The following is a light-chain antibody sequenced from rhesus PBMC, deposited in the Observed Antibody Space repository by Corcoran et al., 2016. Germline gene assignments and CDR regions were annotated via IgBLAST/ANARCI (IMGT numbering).Light chain of an antibody. CDR3: QQFYGNPFT. CDR1: QNIYNN. V-gene: IGKV1S17*01. J-gene: IGKJ3*01. CDR2: AAS. Sequence: DIQMTQSPSALSASVGDRVTISCRASQNIYNNVAWYQQKPGKAPKLLIYAASSLQSGISSRFSGSGSGTDFTITISSLQPEDIAAYYCQQFYGNPFTFGPGTKLDFK.